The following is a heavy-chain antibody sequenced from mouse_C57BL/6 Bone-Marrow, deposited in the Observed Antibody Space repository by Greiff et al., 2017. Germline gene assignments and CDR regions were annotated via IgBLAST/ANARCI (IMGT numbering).Heavy chain of an antibody. V-gene: IGHV1-19*01. J-gene: IGHJ3*01. Sequence: EVQLQQSGPVLVKPGASVKMSCKASGYTFTDYYMNWVKQSHGKSLEWIGVITPYNGGNSYNQKFKGKASLTVDKSSSTAYMELNRLTSEDSTVYYCARSLLPYDYGEDWGQGTLVTVSA. CDR3: ARSLLPYDYGED. D-gene: IGHD2-4*01. CDR2: ITPYNGGN. CDR1: GYTFTDYY.